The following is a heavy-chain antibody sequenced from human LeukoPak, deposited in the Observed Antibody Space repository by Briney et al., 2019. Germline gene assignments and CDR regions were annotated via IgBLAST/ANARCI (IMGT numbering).Heavy chain of an antibody. CDR3: ARSKDILTGYCFDY. V-gene: IGHV4-59*01. J-gene: IGHJ4*02. CDR2: IYYSGST. Sequence: PSETLSFTCTVSGGSISSYYWSWIRQPPGQGLEGSGYIYYSGSTNDNTSLKSRVTISVDTSKNKFSLKLSSVTAADTAVYYCARSKDILTGYCFDYWGQGTLVTVSS. CDR1: GGSISSYY. D-gene: IGHD3-9*01.